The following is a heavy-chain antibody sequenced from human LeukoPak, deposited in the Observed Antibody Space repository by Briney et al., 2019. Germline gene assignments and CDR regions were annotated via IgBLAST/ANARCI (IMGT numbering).Heavy chain of an antibody. D-gene: IGHD2-21*01. V-gene: IGHV3-66*01. Sequence: VSVIFSGGATDYTDSVKGRFTISRDNSKNTLYLQMNGLRAEDTAVYYCARSPVMLRTWGCFDYWGQGTLVTVSS. J-gene: IGHJ4*02. CDR3: ARSPVMLRTWGCFDY. CDR2: IFSGGAT.